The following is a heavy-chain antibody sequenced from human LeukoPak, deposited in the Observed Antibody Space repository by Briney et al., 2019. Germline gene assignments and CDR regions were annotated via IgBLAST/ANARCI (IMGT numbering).Heavy chain of an antibody. J-gene: IGHJ6*02. Sequence: GGSLGLSCAASGFTFSSYGMHWVRQAPGKGLEWVAVIWYDGSNKYYADSVKGRFTISRDNSKNTLYLQMNSLRAEDTAVYYCARDAALAVAGPGYYYYYGMDVWGQGTTVTVSS. D-gene: IGHD6-19*01. CDR3: ARDAALAVAGPGYYYYYGMDV. CDR2: IWYDGSNK. V-gene: IGHV3-33*01. CDR1: GFTFSSYG.